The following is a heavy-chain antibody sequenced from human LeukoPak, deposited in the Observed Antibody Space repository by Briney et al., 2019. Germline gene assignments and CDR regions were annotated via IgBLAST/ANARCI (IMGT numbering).Heavy chain of an antibody. Sequence: SETLSLTCTVSGGSISSSSYYWGWIRQPPGKGLEWIGSIYYSGSTYYNPSLKSRVTMSVDTSKNQFSLKLSSVTAADTAVYYCARDQVVYGDHGWFDPWGQGTLVTVSS. J-gene: IGHJ5*02. V-gene: IGHV4-39*07. D-gene: IGHD4-17*01. CDR1: GGSISSSSYY. CDR3: ARDQVVYGDHGWFDP. CDR2: IYYSGST.